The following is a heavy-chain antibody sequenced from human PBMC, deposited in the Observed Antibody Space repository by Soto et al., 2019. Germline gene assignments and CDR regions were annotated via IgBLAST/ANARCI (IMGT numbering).Heavy chain of an antibody. CDR3: ARGHSTDCSNGVCSFFYNHEMDV. Sequence: ASVEVSCEASGYSFTDYHIHWVRQAPGEGLEWLGRINPKSGGTSTAQKFQGWVTMTRDRSISTVYMELTRLRSDDTAVYFCARGHSTDCSNGVCSFFYNHEMDVWGQGTT. CDR2: INPKSGGT. J-gene: IGHJ6*02. V-gene: IGHV1-2*04. D-gene: IGHD2-8*01. CDR1: GYSFTDYH.